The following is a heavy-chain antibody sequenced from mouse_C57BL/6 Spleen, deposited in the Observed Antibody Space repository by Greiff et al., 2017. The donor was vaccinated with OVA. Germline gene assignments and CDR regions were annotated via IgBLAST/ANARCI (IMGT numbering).Heavy chain of an antibody. CDR3: ERCYGNYPNWFAY. J-gene: IGHJ3*01. D-gene: IGHD2-1*01. V-gene: IGHV1-26*01. CDR2: INPNNGGT. Sequence: EVKLQQSGPELVKPGASVKISCKASGYTFTDYYMNWVKQSHGKSLEWIGDINPNNGGTSYNQKFKGKATLTVDKSSSTAYMELRSLTSEDSAVYYCERCYGNYPNWFAYWGQGTLVTVSA. CDR1: GYTFTDYY.